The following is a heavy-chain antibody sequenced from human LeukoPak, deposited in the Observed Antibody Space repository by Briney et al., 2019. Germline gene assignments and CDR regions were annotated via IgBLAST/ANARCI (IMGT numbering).Heavy chain of an antibody. CDR2: IRSQIYGGTP. CDR3: TRDQTPYY. J-gene: IGHJ4*02. Sequence: GVLRLSCTGSGFTFGDYAMTWVRQAPGKGLEWVGFIRSQIYGGTPGYAASVKGRFTISRDDSEGVAYLQMNSLKTEDTAVYYCTRDQTPYYWGQGTLVTVSS. V-gene: IGHV3-49*04. CDR1: GFTFGDYA.